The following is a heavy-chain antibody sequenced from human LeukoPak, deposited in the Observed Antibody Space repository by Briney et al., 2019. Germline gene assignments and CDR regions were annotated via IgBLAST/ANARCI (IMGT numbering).Heavy chain of an antibody. J-gene: IGHJ4*02. CDR3: ARNSSSWYYFDY. CDR2: NSSSSSYI. V-gene: IGHV3-21*01. D-gene: IGHD6-13*01. Sequence: GGSLRLSCAASGFTFSYYSMNWVRQAPGQGLEWVSSNSSSSSYIYYADSVKGRFTISRDNAKNSLYLQMNSLRAEDTAVYYCARNSSSWYYFDYWGQGTLVTVSS. CDR1: GFTFSYYS.